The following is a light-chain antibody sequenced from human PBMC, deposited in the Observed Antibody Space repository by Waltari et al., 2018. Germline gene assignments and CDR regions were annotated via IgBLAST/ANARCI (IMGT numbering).Light chain of an antibody. CDR3: QQYTSPFT. Sequence: EIVLTPSPGTLSLSPGESATLSCRASQSVSSAYVAWYQQKPGQAPRLLIYAASTRTTGIPDRFTGGGSGTDFTLTINRLEPEDSAVYYCQQYTSPFTFGQGTKLEIK. V-gene: IGKV3-20*01. CDR2: AAS. J-gene: IGKJ2*01. CDR1: QSVSSAY.